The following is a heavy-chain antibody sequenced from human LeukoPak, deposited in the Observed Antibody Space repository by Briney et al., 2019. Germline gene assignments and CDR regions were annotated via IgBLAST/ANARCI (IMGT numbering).Heavy chain of an antibody. Sequence: PGGSLRLSCTASGFTFSSYTMNWVRQAPGKGLEWVSYISSGSGAIYYADSVKGRFTISRDNAENSLYLQMNSLRVEDTAVYYCARDRYLGLDYWGQGTLVTVSS. CDR3: ARDRYLGLDY. CDR1: GFTFSSYT. CDR2: ISSGSGAI. J-gene: IGHJ4*02. V-gene: IGHV3-48*01. D-gene: IGHD1-1*01.